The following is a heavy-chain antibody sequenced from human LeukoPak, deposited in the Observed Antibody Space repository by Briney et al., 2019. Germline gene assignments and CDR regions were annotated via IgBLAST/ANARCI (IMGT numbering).Heavy chain of an antibody. CDR3: ARGGGRTATGNNYGMDV. CDR2: IYYSGST. CDR1: GGSISSYY. Sequence: SETLSLTCTVSGGSISSYYWSWIRQPPGKGLEWIGYIYYSGSTNYNPSLKSRVTISVDTSKNQFSLKLSSVTAADTAVYYCARGGGRTATGNNYGMDVWVKGTTVTVSS. J-gene: IGHJ6*04. V-gene: IGHV4-59*01. D-gene: IGHD1-1*01.